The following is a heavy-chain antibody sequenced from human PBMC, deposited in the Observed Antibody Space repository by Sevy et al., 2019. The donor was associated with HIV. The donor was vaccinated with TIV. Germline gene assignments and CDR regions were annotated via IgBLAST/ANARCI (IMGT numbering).Heavy chain of an antibody. Sequence: GGSLRLSCAASGFTFSNYGMHWVRQVPGKGLEWVTFIRYDGSDKYYAASLKGRFTISRDDSKNTLYLKMDSLTPEDTAIYYCAKDLAGPGRRYFDYWGQGTLVTVSS. J-gene: IGHJ4*02. CDR2: IRYDGSDK. CDR3: AKDLAGPGRRYFDY. V-gene: IGHV3-30*02. CDR1: GFTFSNYG. D-gene: IGHD6-13*01.